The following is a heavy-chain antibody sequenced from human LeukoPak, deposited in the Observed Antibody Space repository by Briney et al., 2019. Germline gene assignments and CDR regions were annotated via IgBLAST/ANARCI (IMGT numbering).Heavy chain of an antibody. Sequence: ASVKVSCKASGYTFTGYYMHWVRPAPGQGLEWMGWINPNSGGTNYAQKFQGRVTMTRDTSISTAYMELSRLRSDDTAMYYCARYCSSTSCATLGYYYYMDVWGKGTTVTVSS. V-gene: IGHV1-2*02. D-gene: IGHD2-2*01. CDR3: ARYCSSTSCATLGYYYYMDV. J-gene: IGHJ6*03. CDR2: INPNSGGT. CDR1: GYTFTGYY.